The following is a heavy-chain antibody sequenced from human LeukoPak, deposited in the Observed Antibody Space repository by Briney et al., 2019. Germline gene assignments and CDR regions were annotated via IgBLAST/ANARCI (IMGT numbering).Heavy chain of an antibody. CDR2: IRYDGSNK. D-gene: IGHD4-17*01. CDR3: AKEPITDYGEEVSYFQH. V-gene: IGHV3-30*02. J-gene: IGHJ1*01. Sequence: GGSLRLSCAASGFTFSSYGMHWVRQAPGKGLEWVAFIRYDGSNKYYADSVKGRFTISRDNPKNTLYLQMNSLRAEDTAVYYCAKEPITDYGEEVSYFQHWGQGTLVTVSS. CDR1: GFTFSSYG.